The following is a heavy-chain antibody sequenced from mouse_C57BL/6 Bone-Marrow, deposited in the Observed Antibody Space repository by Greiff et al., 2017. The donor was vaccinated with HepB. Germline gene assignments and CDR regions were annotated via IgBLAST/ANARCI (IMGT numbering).Heavy chain of an antibody. Sequence: EVKLQESGGGLVKPGGSLKLSCAASGFTFSSYAMSWVRQTPEKRLEWVATISDGGSYTYYPDNVKGRFTISRDNAKNNLYLQMSHLKSEDTAMYYCAREGYNLAWFAYWGQGTLVTVSA. V-gene: IGHV5-4*01. J-gene: IGHJ3*01. CDR1: GFTFSSYA. D-gene: IGHD1-3*01. CDR3: AREGYNLAWFAY. CDR2: ISDGGSYT.